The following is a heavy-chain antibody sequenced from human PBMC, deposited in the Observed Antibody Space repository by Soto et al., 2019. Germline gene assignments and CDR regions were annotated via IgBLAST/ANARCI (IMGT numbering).Heavy chain of an antibody. CDR2: ISYDGSNK. V-gene: IGHV3-30*18. CDR3: AKGPYAEYYYYYYMDV. J-gene: IGHJ6*03. Sequence: QVQLVESGGGVVQPGRSLRLSCAASGFTFSSYGMHWVRQAPGKGLEWVAVISYDGSNKYYADSVKGRFTISRDNSKNTLYLQMNSLRAEDTAVYYCAKGPYAEYYYYYYMDVWGKGTTVTVSS. CDR1: GFTFSSYG.